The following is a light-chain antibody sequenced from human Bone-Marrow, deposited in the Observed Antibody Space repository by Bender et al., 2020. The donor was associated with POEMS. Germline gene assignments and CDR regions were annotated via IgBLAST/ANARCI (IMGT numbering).Light chain of an antibody. V-gene: IGLV1-44*01. CDR2: SNY. Sequence: QSVLTQPPSASGTPGQSVIISCSGTDSNFGGNNVNWYQHLPGTAPRLVVYSNYQRPSGVPARFSGSKSDETAFLTISGLQAEDEADYYCSSYTTTRGVVFGGGTKVTVL. CDR1: DSNFGGNN. J-gene: IGLJ2*01. CDR3: SSYTTTRGVV.